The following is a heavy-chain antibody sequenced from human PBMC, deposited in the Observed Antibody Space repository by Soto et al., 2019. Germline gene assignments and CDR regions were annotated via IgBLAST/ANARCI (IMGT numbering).Heavy chain of an antibody. CDR3: AASCVGCGGFNYYGMDV. CDR2: IYYSGTT. CDR1: GASISSGGYY. J-gene: IGHJ6*02. V-gene: IGHV4-31*03. Sequence: QVQLQESGPGLVKPSQTLSLTCSVSGASISSGGYYWNWIRQHPGKGLEWIGYIYYSGTTYYYPSLKSRVTKSVDTSKNQFSLKLSSVTAADTAVYYCAASCVGCGGFNYYGMDVWGQGTTVTVSS. D-gene: IGHD2-21*01.